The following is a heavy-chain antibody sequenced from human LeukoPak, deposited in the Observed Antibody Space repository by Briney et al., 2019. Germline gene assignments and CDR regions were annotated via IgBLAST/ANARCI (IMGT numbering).Heavy chain of an antibody. CDR1: GYTFTSYG. CDR2: ISAYNGNT. Sequence: ASVKVSCKASGYTFTSYGISWVRQAPGQGLEWMGWISAYNGNTNYAQKLQGRVTMTTDTSTSTAYMELRSLRSDDTAVCYCARGRGVVVVAALPYWGQGTLVTVSS. D-gene: IGHD2-15*01. V-gene: IGHV1-18*01. CDR3: ARGRGVVVVAALPY. J-gene: IGHJ4*02.